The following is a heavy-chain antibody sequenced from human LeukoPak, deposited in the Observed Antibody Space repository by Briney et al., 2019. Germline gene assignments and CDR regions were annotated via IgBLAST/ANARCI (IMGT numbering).Heavy chain of an antibody. CDR1: SGSINTYD. CDR2: IDDSGNT. Sequence: SETLSLTCTVSSGSINTYDWAWIRQSPGKGLEWIGYIDDSGNTYYNPSLKSRVTISVDNSKKQMSLKVNAVTAADTAVYYCASGPWELDYWGQGTLVTVSS. D-gene: IGHD1-26*01. J-gene: IGHJ4*02. CDR3: ASGPWELDY. V-gene: IGHV4-4*09.